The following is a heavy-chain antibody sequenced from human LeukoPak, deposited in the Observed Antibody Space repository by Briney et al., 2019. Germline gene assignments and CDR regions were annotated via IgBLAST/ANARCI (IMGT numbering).Heavy chain of an antibody. CDR3: AHKKNSNAFDM. Sequence: SGPTLVKPTQTLTLTCTFSGFSLSTSAVGVGWIRQPPGKALEWLALFYGDDDNRYSPSLKSRLTITKDTSKNQVVLTMTNMGPVDTGTYYCAHKKNSNAFDMWGQGTMVTVSS. D-gene: IGHD2/OR15-2a*01. V-gene: IGHV2-5*02. CDR2: FYGDDDN. CDR1: GFSLSTSAVG. J-gene: IGHJ3*02.